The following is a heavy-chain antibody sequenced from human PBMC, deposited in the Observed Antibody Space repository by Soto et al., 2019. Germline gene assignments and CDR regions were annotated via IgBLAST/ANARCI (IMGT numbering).Heavy chain of an antibody. CDR1: GGSISNTNY. D-gene: IGHD3-10*01. Sequence: PSETLSLTCAVSGGSISNTNYWSWVRQPPGKGLEWIGEIYHSGSTNYNPSLKSRVTISVDKSKNQFSLKLSSVTAADTAVYYCASKGYDSGVFDYWGQGTLVTVSS. CDR2: IYHSGST. CDR3: ASKGYDSGVFDY. J-gene: IGHJ4*02. V-gene: IGHV4-4*02.